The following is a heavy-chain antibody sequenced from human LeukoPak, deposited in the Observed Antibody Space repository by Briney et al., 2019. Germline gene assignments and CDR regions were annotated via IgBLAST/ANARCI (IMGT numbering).Heavy chain of an antibody. Sequence: HTGGSLRLSCAASGFTFSDYDMHWVRQATGKGLEWVSAIGTAGDTYYTGSVKGRFTISRENAKNSLYLQMNSPRAGDTAVYYCARVAKERVGGVYYFDYWGQGTLVTVSS. CDR3: ARVAKERVGGVYYFDY. D-gene: IGHD1-1*01. CDR1: GFTFSDYD. J-gene: IGHJ4*02. CDR2: IGTAGDT. V-gene: IGHV3-13*01.